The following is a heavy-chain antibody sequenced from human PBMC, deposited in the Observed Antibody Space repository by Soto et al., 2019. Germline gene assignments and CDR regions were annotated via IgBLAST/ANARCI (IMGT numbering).Heavy chain of an antibody. CDR2: IYPGDSVI. V-gene: IGHV5-51*01. J-gene: IGHJ4*02. D-gene: IGHD3-22*01. Sequence: GESLRISCKGSGYSFTSYWIAWVRQMPGKGLEWMGIIYPGDSVISYSPSFQGQVTISADRSISTAYLQWSSLKASDTAMYYCARRAYYFDASGFYAPFDYWGQGTLVTVSS. CDR3: ARRAYYFDASGFYAPFDY. CDR1: GYSFTSYW.